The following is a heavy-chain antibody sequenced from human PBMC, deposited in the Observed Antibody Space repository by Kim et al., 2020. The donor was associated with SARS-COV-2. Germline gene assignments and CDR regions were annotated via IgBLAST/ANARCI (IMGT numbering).Heavy chain of an antibody. D-gene: IGHD4-4*01. J-gene: IGHJ4*02. CDR2: INPNSGGT. Sequence: ASVKVSCKASGYPFTGYYMHWVRQAPGQGLEWMGRINPNSGGTNYAQKFQATVTMTRDTSISTGYMELSRLRPDDSAVYYCARSVDGNSHFDYWGQGTLVNVSS. CDR1: GYPFTGYY. V-gene: IGHV1-2*06. CDR3: ARSVDGNSHFDY.